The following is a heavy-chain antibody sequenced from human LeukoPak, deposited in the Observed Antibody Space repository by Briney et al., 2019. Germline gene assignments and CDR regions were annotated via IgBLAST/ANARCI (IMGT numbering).Heavy chain of an antibody. V-gene: IGHV3-30*02. CDR2: IRYDGSNK. J-gene: IGHJ4*02. D-gene: IGHD3-22*01. CDR1: GFTFSGYG. CDR3: ARGGTYYYDSMAY. Sequence: GGSLRLSCAASGFTFSGYGMHWVRQAPGKGLEWVAFIRYDGSNKYYADSVKGRSTISRDNSKNTLYLQMNSLSAEDTAVYYCARGGTYYYDSMAYWGQGTLVTVSS.